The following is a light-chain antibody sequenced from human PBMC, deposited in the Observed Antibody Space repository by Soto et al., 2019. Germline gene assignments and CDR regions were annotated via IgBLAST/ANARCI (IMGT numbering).Light chain of an antibody. CDR3: CSDAGSSLYV. V-gene: IGLV2-23*02. CDR2: EIT. J-gene: IGLJ1*01. CDR1: NSDVGSFDF. Sequence: QSALTQPASVSGSPGQSITISCTRTNSDVGSFDFVSWYQQYPGKAPKVMIYEITKRPSGVSNRFSGSKSGNTVSLTISGLQADDEADYYCCSDAGSSLYVFGTGTKLTVL.